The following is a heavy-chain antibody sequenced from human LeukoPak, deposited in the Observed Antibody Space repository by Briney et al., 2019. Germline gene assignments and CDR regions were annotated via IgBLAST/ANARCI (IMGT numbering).Heavy chain of an antibody. CDR1: GFTLSSYA. Sequence: GGSLRLSCAASGFTLSSYAMSWVRQAPGKGLEWVSDISGSTLATYYVDSVKGRFTISRDNSKNTLYLQMNSLKAEDTAVYYCARLTGASNSGYWGQGTLVTVSS. V-gene: IGHV3-23*01. CDR2: ISGSTLAT. D-gene: IGHD2-8*02. CDR3: ARLTGASNSGY. J-gene: IGHJ4*02.